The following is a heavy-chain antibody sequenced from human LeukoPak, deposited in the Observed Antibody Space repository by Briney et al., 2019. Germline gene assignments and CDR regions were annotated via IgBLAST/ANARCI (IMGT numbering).Heavy chain of an antibody. Sequence: SETLSLTCAVYGGSFSGYYWSWIRQPPGKGLEWIGEINHSGSTNYNPSLKSRVTISVDTSKNQFSLKLTSVTAADTAVYYCARKYYYDSSGYYEDAFDIWGQGTMVTVSS. CDR2: INHSGST. CDR3: ARKYYYDSSGYYEDAFDI. D-gene: IGHD3-22*01. J-gene: IGHJ3*02. CDR1: GGSFSGYY. V-gene: IGHV4-34*01.